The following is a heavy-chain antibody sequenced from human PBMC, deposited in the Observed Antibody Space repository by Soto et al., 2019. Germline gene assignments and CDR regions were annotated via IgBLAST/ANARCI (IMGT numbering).Heavy chain of an antibody. V-gene: IGHV1-3*01. D-gene: IGHD1-26*01. CDR2: INAGNGNT. Sequence: QVQLVQSGAEVKKPGASVKVSCKASGYTFTSYAMHWVRQAPGQRLEWMGWINAGNGNTKYSQKFQGRVTITRDTPANTAYKGPGSLRSEDTAVYYCATDLGVGAASDYWGQGTLVPVSP. CDR3: ATDLGVGAASDY. CDR1: GYTFTSYA. J-gene: IGHJ4*02.